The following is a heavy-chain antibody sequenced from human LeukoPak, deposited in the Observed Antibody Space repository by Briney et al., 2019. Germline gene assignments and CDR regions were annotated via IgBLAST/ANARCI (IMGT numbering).Heavy chain of an antibody. Sequence: ASVKVSCKVSGYTLTELSMHWVRQAPGKGLEWMRGFDPEDGETIYAQKFQGRVTMTEDTSTDTAYVELSSLRSEDTAVYYCATASPKWELLRGAFDYWGQGTLVTVSS. CDR2: FDPEDGET. V-gene: IGHV1-24*01. D-gene: IGHD1-26*01. CDR3: ATASPKWELLRGAFDY. J-gene: IGHJ4*02. CDR1: GYTLTELS.